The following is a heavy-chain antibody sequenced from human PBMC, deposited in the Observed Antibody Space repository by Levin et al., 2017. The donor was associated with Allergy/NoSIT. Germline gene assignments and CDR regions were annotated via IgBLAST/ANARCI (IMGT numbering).Heavy chain of an antibody. J-gene: IGHJ3*01. Sequence: GESLKISCAASGFTFSTYTMHWVRQAPGKGLAWVSSISSTSNYINYADSVKGRFTISRDNAKNSLYLQMNSLRAEDTAVYYCARPITMIVVTPFDLWGQGTMVTVSS. CDR2: ISSTSNYI. V-gene: IGHV3-21*01. CDR3: ARPITMIVVTPFDL. CDR1: GFTFSTYT. D-gene: IGHD3-22*01.